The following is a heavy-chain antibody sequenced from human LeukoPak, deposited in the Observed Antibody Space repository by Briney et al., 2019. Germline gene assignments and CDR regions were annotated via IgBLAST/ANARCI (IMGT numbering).Heavy chain of an antibody. CDR1: GGSISSYY. D-gene: IGHD6-13*01. CDR2: IYTSGST. J-gene: IGHJ4*02. V-gene: IGHV4-4*07. Sequence: SETLSLTCTVSGGSISSYYWSWIRQPAGKGLEWIGRIYTSGSTSYNPSLKSRVTMSVDTSKNQFSLKLNSVTAADTAVYYRAREEIAGTLDYWGQGTLVTVSS. CDR3: AREEIAGTLDY.